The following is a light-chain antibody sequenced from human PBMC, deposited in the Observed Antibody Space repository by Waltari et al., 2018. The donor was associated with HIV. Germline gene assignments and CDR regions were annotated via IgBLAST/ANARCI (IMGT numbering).Light chain of an antibody. CDR1: QSVNTY. CDR2: DAS. CDR3: QQRSNWPPEIT. J-gene: IGKJ5*01. V-gene: IGKV3-11*01. Sequence: EIVLTQSPATLSLSPGERATLSCRASQSVNTYLAWYQQKPGQAPRLLIYDASNGATGIPARFSGSGSGTDFTLTISSLEPEDFAVYYCQQRSNWPPEITFGQGTRLEIK.